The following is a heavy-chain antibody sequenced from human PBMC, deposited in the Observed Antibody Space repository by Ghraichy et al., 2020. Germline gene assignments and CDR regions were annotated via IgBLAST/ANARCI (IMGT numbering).Heavy chain of an antibody. J-gene: IGHJ4*02. Sequence: ASVKVSCKASGYTFTGYYMHWVRQAPGQGLEWMGWINPNSGGTNYAQKFQGRVTMTRDTSISTAYMELSRLRSDDTAVYYCARSGSYAGGFGWGAADYWGQGTLVTVSS. CDR1: GYTFTGYY. CDR3: ARSGSYAGGFGWGAADY. V-gene: IGHV1-2*02. CDR2: INPNSGGT. D-gene: IGHD1-26*01.